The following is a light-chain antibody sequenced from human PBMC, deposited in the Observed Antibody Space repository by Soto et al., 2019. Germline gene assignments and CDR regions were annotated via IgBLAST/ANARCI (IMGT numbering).Light chain of an antibody. Sequence: QSVLTQPPSVSGAPGQRVTISCTGSSSHIGAGYDVHWYQQLPGTAPKVLIFGNNNRPSEVPDRFFGSKSGTSAALAITGLQAEDEADYYCQSYDSSLSAWVFGGGTQLTVL. J-gene: IGLJ3*02. CDR3: QSYDSSLSAWV. V-gene: IGLV1-40*01. CDR2: GNN. CDR1: SSHIGAGYD.